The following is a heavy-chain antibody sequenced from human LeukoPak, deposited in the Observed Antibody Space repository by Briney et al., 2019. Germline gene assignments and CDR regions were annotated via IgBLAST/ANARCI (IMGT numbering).Heavy chain of an antibody. CDR1: GYTFTSYG. V-gene: IGHV1-8*03. Sequence: ASVKVFCKASGYTFTSYGISWVRQATGQGLEWMGWMNPNSGNTGYAQKFQGRVTITRNTSISTAYMELSSLRSEDTAVYYCARVGYSYGLGYYMDVWGKGTTVTVSS. J-gene: IGHJ6*03. D-gene: IGHD5-18*01. CDR3: ARVGYSYGLGYYMDV. CDR2: MNPNSGNT.